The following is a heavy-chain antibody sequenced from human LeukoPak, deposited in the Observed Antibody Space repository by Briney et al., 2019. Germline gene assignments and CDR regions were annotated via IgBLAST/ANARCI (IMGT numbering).Heavy chain of an antibody. D-gene: IGHD3-10*01. CDR2: IGHTGSIT. Sequence: RGSLRLSCAASGFTFSTYTMNWVRQPPGKGLEWVSNIGHTGSITDYADSVKGRFTISRDNAKNSLYLQMNTLRAEDTAVYYCVRDGAVVTSGNYPWRYFQYWGQGTLVTVSS. CDR1: GFTFSTYT. J-gene: IGHJ1*01. CDR3: VRDGAVVTSGNYPWRYFQY. V-gene: IGHV3-48*04.